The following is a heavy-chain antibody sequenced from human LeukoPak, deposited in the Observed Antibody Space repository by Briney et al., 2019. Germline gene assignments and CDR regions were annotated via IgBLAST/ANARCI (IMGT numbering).Heavy chain of an antibody. CDR3: ARELHSGSYYFDY. J-gene: IGHJ4*02. CDR2: ISSSGST. Sequence: SETLSLTCTVSGDSISSGDYYWSWIRQPAGKGLEWIGRISSSGSTYYNPSLKSRVTTSVDTSKNRFSLKLTSVTAADTAVYYCARELHSGSYYFDYWGQGTLVTVSS. D-gene: IGHD1-26*01. CDR1: GDSISSGDYY. V-gene: IGHV4-61*02.